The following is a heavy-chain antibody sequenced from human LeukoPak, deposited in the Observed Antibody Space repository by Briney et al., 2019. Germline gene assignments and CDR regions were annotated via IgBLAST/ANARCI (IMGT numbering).Heavy chain of an antibody. CDR3: ARDSLYFSGGSCYAPYYYYGMDV. CDR2: ISAYNGNT. D-gene: IGHD2-15*01. J-gene: IGHJ6*02. CDR1: RYPFPRYG. V-gene: IGHV1-18*01. Sequence: ASVKVSYKASRYPFPRYGIIWVRQAPGQGLEWMGWISAYNGNTNYAQKLQGRVTMTTDTSTSTAYMELRSLRSDDTAVYYCARDSLYFSGGSCYAPYYYYGMDVWGQGTTVTVSS.